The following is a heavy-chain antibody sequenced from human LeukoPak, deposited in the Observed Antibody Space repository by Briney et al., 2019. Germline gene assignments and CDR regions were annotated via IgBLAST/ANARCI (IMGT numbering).Heavy chain of an antibody. D-gene: IGHD3-22*01. J-gene: IGHJ4*02. Sequence: SETLSLTCAVYSGSFNDYCWIWLRQPPRRGLEWIGEIFSGGSANYDPSLKGRLAISVDPSKSQFSLKLSSLTAADTAVYFCARGVVDYSTRSGYLSHWGQGTLVTVSS. CDR3: ARGVVDYSTRSGYLSH. CDR1: SGSFNDYC. CDR2: IFSGGSA. V-gene: IGHV4-34*01.